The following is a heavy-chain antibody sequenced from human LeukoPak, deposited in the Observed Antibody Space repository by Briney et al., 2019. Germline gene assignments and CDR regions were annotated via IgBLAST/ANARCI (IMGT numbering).Heavy chain of an antibody. D-gene: IGHD3-10*01. V-gene: IGHV3-30-3*01. J-gene: IGHJ4*02. CDR3: ARDGGYYGSGSYYNPSY. CDR2: ISYDGSNK. CDR1: GFTFSSHA. Sequence: GRSLRLSCAASGFTFSSHAMHWVRQAPGKGLEWVAVISYDGSNKYYADSVKGRFTISRDDSKNTLYLQMNSLRAEDTAVYYCARDGGYYGSGSYYNPSYWGQGTLVTVSS.